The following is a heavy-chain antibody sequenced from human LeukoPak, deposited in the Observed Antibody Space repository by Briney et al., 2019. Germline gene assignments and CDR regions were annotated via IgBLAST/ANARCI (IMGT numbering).Heavy chain of an antibody. D-gene: IGHD3-16*01. CDR1: GFTFSSYS. CDR2: ISGSGGST. Sequence: GGSLRLSCAASGFTFSSYSMNWVRQAPGKGLEWVSAISGSGGSTYYADSVKGRFTISRDNSKNTLYLQMNSLRAEDTAVYYCASPGYGAKEFDYWGQGTLVTVSS. J-gene: IGHJ4*02. V-gene: IGHV3-23*01. CDR3: ASPGYGAKEFDY.